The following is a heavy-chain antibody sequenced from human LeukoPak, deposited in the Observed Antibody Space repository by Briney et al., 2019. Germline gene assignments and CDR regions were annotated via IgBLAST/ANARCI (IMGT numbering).Heavy chain of an antibody. J-gene: IGHJ6*04. CDR2: ISSSSSYI. CDR3: ARDGRAAAGVELHYYYGMDV. Sequence: GGSLRLSCAASGFTFSSYSMNWVRQAPGKGLEWVSSISSSSSYIYYADSVKGRFTISRDNAKNSLYLQMNSLRAEDTAVYYCARDGRAAAGVELHYYYGMDVWGKGTTVTVSS. V-gene: IGHV3-21*01. CDR1: GFTFSSYS. D-gene: IGHD6-13*01.